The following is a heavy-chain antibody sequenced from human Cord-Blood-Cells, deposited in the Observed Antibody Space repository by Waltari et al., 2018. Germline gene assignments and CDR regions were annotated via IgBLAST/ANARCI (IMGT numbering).Heavy chain of an antibody. D-gene: IGHD3-9*01. Sequence: QVQLVESGGGVVQPGRSLRLSCAASGFTFSSYAMHWVCQAPGKGLGWVAVISYDGSNKYYADSVKGRFTISRDNSKNTLYLQMNSLRAEDTAVYYCARDSVRILTGSGADYWGQGTLVTVSS. J-gene: IGHJ4*02. CDR1: GFTFSSYA. CDR2: ISYDGSNK. V-gene: IGHV3-30*04. CDR3: ARDSVRILTGSGADY.